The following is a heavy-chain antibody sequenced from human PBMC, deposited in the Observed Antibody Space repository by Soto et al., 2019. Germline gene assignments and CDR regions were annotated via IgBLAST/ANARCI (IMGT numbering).Heavy chain of an antibody. J-gene: IGHJ4*02. CDR1: GGSISIYY. D-gene: IGHD6-13*01. Sequence: SETLSLTCTVSGGSISIYYWSWIRQPPGKGLEWIGYIYYSGSTNYNPSLKSRVTISVDTSKNQFSLKLSSVTAADTAVYYCARDSSSWLTTTYYFDYWGQGTLVTVSS. CDR2: IYYSGST. V-gene: IGHV4-59*01. CDR3: ARDSSSWLTTTYYFDY.